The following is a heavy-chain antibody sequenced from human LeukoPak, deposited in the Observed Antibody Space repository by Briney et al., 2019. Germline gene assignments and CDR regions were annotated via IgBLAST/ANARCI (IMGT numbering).Heavy chain of an antibody. CDR3: ARDGGYREGITCPGDL. Sequence: GGSLRLSCAASGFTVGTYWMSWVRQAPGKGLEWVANIDRDGTTKFYLDSLEGRFTISRDNAKNSLYLQGNSLRVEDTAVYYCARDGGYREGITCPGDLWGQGALVAVSS. V-gene: IGHV3-7*03. CDR1: GFTVGTYW. J-gene: IGHJ5*02. CDR2: IDRDGTTK. D-gene: IGHD5-12*01.